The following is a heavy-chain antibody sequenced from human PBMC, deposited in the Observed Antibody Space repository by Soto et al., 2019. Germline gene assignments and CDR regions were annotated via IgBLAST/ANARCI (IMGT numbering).Heavy chain of an antibody. V-gene: IGHV3-30*18. D-gene: IGHD3-3*01. CDR1: GFTFSSCG. CDR2: ISYDGSNK. Sequence: GGSLRLSCAASGFTFSSCGMHWVRQAPGKGLEWVAVISYDGSNKYYADSVKGRFTISRDNSKNTLYLQMNSLRAEDTAVYYCAKDGSYDFWSGYSDYYYMDVWGKGTTVTVSS. CDR3: AKDGSYDFWSGYSDYYYMDV. J-gene: IGHJ6*03.